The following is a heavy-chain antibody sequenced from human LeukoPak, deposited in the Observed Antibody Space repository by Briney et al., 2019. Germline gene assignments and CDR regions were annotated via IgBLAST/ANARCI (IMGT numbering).Heavy chain of an antibody. CDR1: GFTFSSYG. D-gene: IGHD3-10*01. Sequence: GGSLRLSCAASGFTFSSYGMHWVRQAPGKGLEWVSFIRYDGSNKYYADSVKGRFTISRDNSKNTLYLQMNSLRAEDTAVYYCARGSYGSGSYGSDYWGQGTLVTVSS. CDR2: IRYDGSNK. CDR3: ARGSYGSGSYGSDY. V-gene: IGHV3-30*02. J-gene: IGHJ4*02.